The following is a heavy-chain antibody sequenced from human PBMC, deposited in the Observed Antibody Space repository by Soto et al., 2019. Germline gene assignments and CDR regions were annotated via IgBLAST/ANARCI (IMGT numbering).Heavy chain of an antibody. D-gene: IGHD2-15*01. CDR1: GGTFSSYA. V-gene: IGHV1-69*05. CDR3: AREVEDIVGLAYYYYMDV. J-gene: IGHJ6*03. CDR2: IIAINGTT. Sequence: SVKVSCKASGGTFSSYAISWVRQAPGQGLEWMGGIIAINGTTNYAQKFQGRVTITRDKSASTAYMELSSLRSEDTAVYYCAREVEDIVGLAYYYYMDVWGKGTTVTVSS.